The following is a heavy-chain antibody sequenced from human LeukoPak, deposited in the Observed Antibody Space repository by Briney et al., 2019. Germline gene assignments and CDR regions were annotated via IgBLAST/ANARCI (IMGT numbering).Heavy chain of an antibody. V-gene: IGHV4-39*01. CDR1: GGSISSSSYY. CDR2: IYYSGST. D-gene: IGHD2-15*01. J-gene: IGHJ5*02. Sequence: SETLSLTCTVSGGSISSSSYYWGWIRQPPGKGLEWIGRIYYSGSTYYNPSLKSRVTISVDTSKNQFSLKLSSVTGADTAVYYCARHPTYCSGGSCYLNWFDPWGQGTLVTVSS. CDR3: ARHPTYCSGGSCYLNWFDP.